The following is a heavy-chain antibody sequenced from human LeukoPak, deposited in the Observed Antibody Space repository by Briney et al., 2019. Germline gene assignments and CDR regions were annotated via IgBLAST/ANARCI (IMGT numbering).Heavy chain of an antibody. CDR2: IYTSGST. CDR3: ARDIVVVPAAWSSAFDI. V-gene: IGHV4-4*07. CDR1: GGSISSYY. D-gene: IGHD2-2*01. J-gene: IGHJ3*02. Sequence: SETLSLTCTVSGGSISSYYWSWIRQPAGKGLEWIGRIYTSGSTNYNPSLKSRVTMSVDTSKNQFSLKLSSVTAADTAVYYCARDIVVVPAAWSSAFDIWGQGTMVTVSS.